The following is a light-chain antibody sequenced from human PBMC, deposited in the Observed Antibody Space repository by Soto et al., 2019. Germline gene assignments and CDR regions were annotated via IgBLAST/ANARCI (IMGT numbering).Light chain of an antibody. J-gene: IGKJ1*01. CDR3: QQYNSYSQT. Sequence: DIHMTQSPSTLSASVGYRFTIACRASQSISSWLAWYQQKPGKAPKLLIYDASSLESGVPSRFRGSGSGTEFTLTISSLQPDDFETYYCQQYNSYSQTFGQGTKVDNK. CDR2: DAS. CDR1: QSISSW. V-gene: IGKV1-5*01.